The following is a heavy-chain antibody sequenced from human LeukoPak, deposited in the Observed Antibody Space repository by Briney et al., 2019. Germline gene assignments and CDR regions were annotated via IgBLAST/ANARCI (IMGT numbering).Heavy chain of an antibody. Sequence: ASVKVSCKASGYTFTSSDINWVRQASGQGLEWMGWMNPNSGNTGYAQKFQGRVTITRNTSISTAYMELSSLRSEDTAVYYCARGGSSEGDYWGQGTLVTVSS. D-gene: IGHD2-2*01. CDR1: GYTFTSSD. CDR3: ARGGSSEGDY. V-gene: IGHV1-8*01. CDR2: MNPNSGNT. J-gene: IGHJ4*02.